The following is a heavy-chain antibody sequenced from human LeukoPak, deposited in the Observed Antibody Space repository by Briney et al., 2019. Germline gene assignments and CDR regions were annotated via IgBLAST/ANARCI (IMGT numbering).Heavy chain of an antibody. J-gene: IGHJ6*03. Sequence: SETLSLTCTVSGGSISSYYWIWIRQPPGKGLEWIGYIYYSGGTNYDPSLKSRVTISVDTSKNQFSLKLSSVTAADTAVYYCARGGVAATDYYYYMDVWGKGTTVTVSS. CDR3: ARGGVAATDYYYYMDV. D-gene: IGHD2-15*01. V-gene: IGHV4-59*01. CDR1: GGSISSYY. CDR2: IYYSGGT.